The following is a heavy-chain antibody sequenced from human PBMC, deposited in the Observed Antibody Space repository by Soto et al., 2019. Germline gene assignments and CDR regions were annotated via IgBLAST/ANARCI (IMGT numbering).Heavy chain of an antibody. CDR3: ARLGYYYGSGSSHRYFDY. Sequence: SETLSLTCAVSGGSISSGGSSWTWIRQPPGKGLEWIGYIYYSGSTNYNPSLKSRVTISVDTSKNQFSLKLSSVTAADTAVYYCARLGYYYGSGSSHRYFDYWGQGTLVTVSS. J-gene: IGHJ4*02. CDR1: GGSISSGGSS. D-gene: IGHD3-10*01. V-gene: IGHV4-61*08. CDR2: IYYSGST.